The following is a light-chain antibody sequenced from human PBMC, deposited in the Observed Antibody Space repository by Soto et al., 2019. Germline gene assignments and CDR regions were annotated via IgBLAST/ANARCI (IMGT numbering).Light chain of an antibody. CDR3: SSYTSSSTVI. V-gene: IGLV2-14*01. J-gene: IGLJ2*01. CDR2: DVS. Sequence: QSALTQPASVSGSPGQSITISCTGTSSDVGDYNYVSWYQQNPGKAPKLMIYDVSNRPSGVSNRFSGSKSGNTASLTISGLQAEDESVYYCSSYTSSSTVIFGGGTKLTVL. CDR1: SSDVGDYNY.